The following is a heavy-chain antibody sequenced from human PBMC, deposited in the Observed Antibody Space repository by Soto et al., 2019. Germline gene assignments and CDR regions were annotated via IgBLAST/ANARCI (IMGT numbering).Heavy chain of an antibody. CDR1: GGTFSSYA. V-gene: IGHV1-69*01. Sequence: QVQLVQSGAELKKPGSSVKVSCKASGGTFSSYAISWVRQAPGQGLEWMGGIIPIFGTANYAQKFQGRVTITADESTSTAYMELSRLRSADTAVYYCARDPFDKSSSSMDVWGQGTTVTVSS. D-gene: IGHD6-6*01. J-gene: IGHJ6*02. CDR3: ARDPFDKSSSSMDV. CDR2: IIPIFGTA.